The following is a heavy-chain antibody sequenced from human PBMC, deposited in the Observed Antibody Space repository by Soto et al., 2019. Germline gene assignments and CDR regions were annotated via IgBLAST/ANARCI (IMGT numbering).Heavy chain of an antibody. V-gene: IGHV3-30*10. CDR1: GFDFTYYA. D-gene: IGHD1-26*01. CDR2: ISSDGSKI. Sequence: QVQLVESGGGAVQPGESLRLSCVASGFDFTYYAMHWVRQAPGKGLESVAVISSDGSKINHTDSVKGGFTISRDNSKNTLYLQMTSLRKEDTAVYFFAKDEGVGGTLGLFDYWGQGTLVSVSS. CDR3: AKDEGVGGTLGLFDY. J-gene: IGHJ4*02.